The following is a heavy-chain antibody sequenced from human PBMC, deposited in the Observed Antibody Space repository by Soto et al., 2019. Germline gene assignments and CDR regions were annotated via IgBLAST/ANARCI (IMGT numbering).Heavy chain of an antibody. V-gene: IGHV1-2*02. D-gene: IGHD3-10*01. CDR3: ARDDGFRGGIDY. J-gene: IGHJ4*02. Sequence: QVQLVQSGTEVKKPGASLKVSCKASGYTFTGYYMHWVRQAPGQGLEWMGWISPDSGGTKYAQKFQGRVTMTRATSISTAYMALSSLRSDDTAVYYCARDDGFRGGIDYWGQGTLVTVSS. CDR1: GYTFTGYY. CDR2: ISPDSGGT.